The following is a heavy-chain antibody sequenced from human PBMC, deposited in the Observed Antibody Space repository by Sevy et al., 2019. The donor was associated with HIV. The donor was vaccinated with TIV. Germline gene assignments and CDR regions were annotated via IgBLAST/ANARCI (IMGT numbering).Heavy chain of an antibody. D-gene: IGHD6-19*01. Sequence: GGSLRPSCAASGFSFSAYTMNWVRQAPGKGLEWVSSINSGRNYIYYADSMKGRFTISRDNDKNSLYLQMNSLRAEDTAVYYCARSSGWSQPTDYWGQGTLVTVSS. CDR1: GFSFSAYT. V-gene: IGHV3-21*06. CDR3: ARSSGWSQPTDY. CDR2: INSGRNYI. J-gene: IGHJ4*02.